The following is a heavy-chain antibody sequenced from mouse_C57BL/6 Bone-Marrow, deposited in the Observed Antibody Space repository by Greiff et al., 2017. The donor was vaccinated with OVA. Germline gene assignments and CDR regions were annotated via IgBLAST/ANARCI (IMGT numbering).Heavy chain of an antibody. CDR1: GYTFTDYY. D-gene: IGHD2-1*01. CDR2: INPNNGGT. Sequence: EVQLQQSGPELVKPGASVKISCKASGYTFTDYYMNWVKQSHGQSLEWIGDINPNNGGTSYNQKFKGKATLPVDKSSSTAYMELRSLTSEDSAVYYCARGIYYGNYLDDGGKGTTLTVAS. V-gene: IGHV1-26*01. J-gene: IGHJ2*01. CDR3: ARGIYYGNYLDD.